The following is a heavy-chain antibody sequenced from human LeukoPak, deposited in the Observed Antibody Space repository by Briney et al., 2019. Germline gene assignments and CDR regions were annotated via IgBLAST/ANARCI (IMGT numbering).Heavy chain of an antibody. CDR2: ISVSGGST. CDR3: AKEHITIFGVVILGTGFDY. V-gene: IGHV3-23*01. Sequence: GGSLRLSSAASGFTFSSYAMSWVRQAPGKGLEWVSAISVSGGSTYYADSVKGRFTISRDNSKNTLYLQMNSLRAEDTAVYYCAKEHITIFGVVILGTGFDYWGQGTLVTVSS. J-gene: IGHJ4*02. CDR1: GFTFSSYA. D-gene: IGHD3-3*01.